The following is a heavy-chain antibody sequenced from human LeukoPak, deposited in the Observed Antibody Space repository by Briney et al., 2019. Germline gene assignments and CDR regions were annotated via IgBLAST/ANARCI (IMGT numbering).Heavy chain of an antibody. CDR1: GGTLSSYA. D-gene: IGHD5-12*01. CDR3: AREAPKKEPYSGYDQQFDP. V-gene: IGHV1-69*05. Sequence: SVKVSCKASGGTLSSYAISWVRQAPGQGPEWMGGSIPIFATANYAQNFQGRVTVTTDESTSTAYIELSSPRSEDTAVYYCAREAPKKEPYSGYDQQFDPWGQGTLVTVSS. CDR2: SIPIFATA. J-gene: IGHJ5*02.